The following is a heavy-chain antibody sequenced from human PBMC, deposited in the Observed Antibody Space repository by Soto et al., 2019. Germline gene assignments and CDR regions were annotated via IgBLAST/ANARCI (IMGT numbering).Heavy chain of an antibody. J-gene: IGHJ6*02. V-gene: IGHV4-31*03. D-gene: IGHD3-10*01. CDR1: GGSISSDGNY. CDR3: ARARMVRGIIFYYGMDV. Sequence: QVQLQESGPGLVKSSQTLSLTCTVSGGSISSDGNYWSWIRQHPGKGLEWIGYIYYSGSTYYNPSLKSRFTISVYPSKNQFSLKLNSGTAADTAVYYCARARMVRGIIFYYGMDVWGQGTTVTVSS. CDR2: IYYSGST.